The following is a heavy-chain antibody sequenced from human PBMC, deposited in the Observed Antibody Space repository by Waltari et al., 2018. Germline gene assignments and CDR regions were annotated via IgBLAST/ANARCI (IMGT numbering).Heavy chain of an antibody. D-gene: IGHD2-2*02. CDR3: AKDAFGNTYLDF. CDR1: GLTLRNFG. CDR2: SWFGGSDK. Sequence: QVNLVESGGGVVQPGVALRLSCATSGLTLRNFGRHWVRQAPGKGREWVALSWFGGSDKFYADSVRGRFTISRDNSARTLYLDMDSLRLDDTAMYYCAKDAFGNTYLDFWGQGTLVTVSS. V-gene: IGHV3-30*02. J-gene: IGHJ4*02.